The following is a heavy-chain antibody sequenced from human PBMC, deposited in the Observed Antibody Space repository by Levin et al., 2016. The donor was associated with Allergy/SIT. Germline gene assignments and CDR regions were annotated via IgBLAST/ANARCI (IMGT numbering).Heavy chain of an antibody. CDR2: IYYNGNT. CDR1: GDFGSSFY. CDR3: AREMDV. J-gene: IGHJ6*04. V-gene: IGHV4-59*02. Sequence: GSLRLSCTVSGDFGSSFYWSWFRQPPGKELEWIGYIYYNGNTYYNPSLKSRITISIDTSKNRFSLKLDSVTAADTAVYYCAREMDVWGKGTTVTVSS.